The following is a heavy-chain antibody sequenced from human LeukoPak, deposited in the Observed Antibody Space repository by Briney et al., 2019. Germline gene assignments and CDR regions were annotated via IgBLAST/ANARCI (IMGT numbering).Heavy chain of an antibody. CDR1: GGTFTSYD. CDR2: MNPNSGNT. Sequence: GASVKVSCKASGGTFTSYDINWVRQATGQGLEWMGWMNPNSGNTGYAQKFQGRVTITRNTSISTAYMELSSLRSEDTAVYYCARDYYYDSSGHLSYFDYWGQGTLVTVSS. D-gene: IGHD3-22*01. CDR3: ARDYYYDSSGHLSYFDY. J-gene: IGHJ4*02. V-gene: IGHV1-8*03.